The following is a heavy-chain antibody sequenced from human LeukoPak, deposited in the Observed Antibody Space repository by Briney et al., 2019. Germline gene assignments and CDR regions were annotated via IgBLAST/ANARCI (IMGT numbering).Heavy chain of an antibody. J-gene: IGHJ3*02. CDR3: ARQLTTMVRGALGI. CDR1: SGSISGYY. D-gene: IGHD3-10*01. CDR2: IYYSGST. V-gene: IGHV4-59*05. Sequence: SETLSLTCTVSSGSISGYYWSWIRQSPGKGLEWIGSIYYSGSTYYNPSLKSRVTISVDTSKNQFSLKLSSVTAADTAVYYCARQLTTMVRGALGIWGQGTMVTVSS.